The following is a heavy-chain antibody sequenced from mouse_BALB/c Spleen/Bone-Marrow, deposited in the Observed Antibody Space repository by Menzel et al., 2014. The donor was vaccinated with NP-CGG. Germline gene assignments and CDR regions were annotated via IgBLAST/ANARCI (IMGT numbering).Heavy chain of an antibody. D-gene: IGHD1-1*01. V-gene: IGHV5-17*02. J-gene: IGHJ2*01. CDR3: ARSGSSSGYFDY. Sequence: EVQRVESGGGLVQPGGYRKLSCAASGFTFSSLGMHWVRQAPEKGLEWVAYISSGSSTIYYADTVMGRFTISRDNPKNTLFLQMTSLRSEDTAMYYCARSGSSSGYFDYWGQGTTLPVSS. CDR2: ISSGSSTI. CDR1: GFTFSSLG.